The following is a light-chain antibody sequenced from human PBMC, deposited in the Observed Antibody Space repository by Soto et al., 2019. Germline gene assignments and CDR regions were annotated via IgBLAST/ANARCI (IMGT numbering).Light chain of an antibody. Sequence: QSVLTQPASVSGSPGQSIAISCIGVRTDGDGHDYVSWYQQHPGQAPQLIIYDVYNRPSGVSDRFSGSKSGNTASQIISELLAEDEADYFCTSYTASSPFYVFGAGTKVTV. V-gene: IGLV2-14*03. CDR3: TSYTASSPFYV. CDR2: DVY. CDR1: RTDGDGHDY. J-gene: IGLJ1*01.